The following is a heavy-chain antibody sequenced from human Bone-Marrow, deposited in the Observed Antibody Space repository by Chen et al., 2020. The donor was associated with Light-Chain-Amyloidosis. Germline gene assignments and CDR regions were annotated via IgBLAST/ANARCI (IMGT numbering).Heavy chain of an antibody. J-gene: IGHJ4*02. CDR1: GFTFNTYA. CDR3: AKDFSPRGLLGYFDY. Sequence: EVQLVESGGGLVQPGGSLRLSCVASGFTFNTYAMTWVRQAPGKGLEWGSSISAGGTNTYYADSVGGRFPISRDNSKNTLFLHMHALRAEDTAVYYCAKDFSPRGLLGYFDYWGQGALVTVSS. D-gene: IGHD3-22*01. CDR2: ISAGGTNT. V-gene: IGHV3-23*04.